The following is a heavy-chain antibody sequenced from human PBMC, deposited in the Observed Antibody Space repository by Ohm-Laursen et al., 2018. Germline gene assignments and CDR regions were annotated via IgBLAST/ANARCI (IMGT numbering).Heavy chain of an antibody. CDR1: GSTFSSYA. CDR3: ARETSYSFDI. CDR2: ISSSGSTI. Sequence: GSLRLSCTASGSTFSSYAMSWIRQAPGKGLEWVLYISSSGSTIYYADSVKGRFTISRDNAKNSLYLQMNSLRAEDTAVYYCARETSYSFDIWGQGTMVTVSS. D-gene: IGHD1-26*01. J-gene: IGHJ3*02. V-gene: IGHV3-11*01.